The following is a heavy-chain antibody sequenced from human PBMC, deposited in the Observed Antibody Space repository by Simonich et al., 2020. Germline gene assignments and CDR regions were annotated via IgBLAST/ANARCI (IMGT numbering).Heavy chain of an antibody. J-gene: IGHJ4*02. D-gene: IGHD7-27*01. V-gene: IGHV4-39*01. Sequence: QLQLQESGPGLVKPSETLSLTCTVSGGSISSSSYYWGWIRQPPGKGLEWIGSIYYSGSTYYNPSLKSRVTISGDTSKNQFSLKLSSVTAADTAVYYCATQVDKTGEIDYWGQGTLVTVSS. CDR1: GGSISSSSYY. CDR2: IYYSGST. CDR3: ATQVDKTGEIDY.